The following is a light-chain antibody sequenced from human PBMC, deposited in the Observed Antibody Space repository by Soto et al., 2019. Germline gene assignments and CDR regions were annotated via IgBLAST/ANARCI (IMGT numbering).Light chain of an antibody. Sequence: EIVMTQSPATLSLSPGERATLSCRASESVKNNLVWYQQKPGQAPRVLIYSASTRATGIPARFSGSGSGTEFTLTISSLQSEDFAVYYCLQYNNWPPYTFGQGTKLEIK. CDR1: ESVKNN. V-gene: IGKV3-15*01. CDR3: LQYNNWPPYT. J-gene: IGKJ2*01. CDR2: SAS.